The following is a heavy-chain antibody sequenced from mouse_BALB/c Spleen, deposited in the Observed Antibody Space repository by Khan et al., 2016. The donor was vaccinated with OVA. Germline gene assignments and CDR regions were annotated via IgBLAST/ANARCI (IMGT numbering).Heavy chain of an antibody. V-gene: IGHV5-6-3*01. CDR2: INSNGGST. CDR3: AIMARTIN. J-gene: IGHJ2*01. CDR1: GFTFSSYG. Sequence: EVQVVESGGGLVQPGGSLKLSCAASGFTFSSYGMSWVRQTPDKRLELVATINSNGGSTYSPDSVKGRFTISRDNAKNTLYLQMSSLKSEETAMYYCAIMARTINWGQGTTLTVSS.